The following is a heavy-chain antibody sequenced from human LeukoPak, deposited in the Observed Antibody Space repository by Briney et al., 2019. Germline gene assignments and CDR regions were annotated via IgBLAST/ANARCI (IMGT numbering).Heavy chain of an antibody. CDR3: ARGGPTDTAENYFDY. D-gene: IGHD5-18*01. Sequence: SETLSLTCTVSGGSISSYYWSWIRQPPGKGLEWIGYIYYSGSTNYNPSLKSRVTISVDTSKNQFSLKLSSVTAADTAVYYCARGGPTDTAENYFDYWGQGTLVTVSS. V-gene: IGHV4-59*01. CDR1: GGSISSYY. J-gene: IGHJ4*02. CDR2: IYYSGST.